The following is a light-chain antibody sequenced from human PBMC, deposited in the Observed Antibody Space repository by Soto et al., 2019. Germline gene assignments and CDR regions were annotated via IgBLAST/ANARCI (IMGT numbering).Light chain of an antibody. Sequence: QSVLTQPPSVSGSPGQSVTISCTGTSSDVGTYNRVSWYQQPPGTAPKLIIYEVTSRPSGVPDRFSESKSGNTASLTISGLQAEDEADYYCGSYTSISTLVFGGGTKLTVL. V-gene: IGLV2-18*02. J-gene: IGLJ3*02. CDR2: EVT. CDR1: SSDVGTYNR. CDR3: GSYTSISTLV.